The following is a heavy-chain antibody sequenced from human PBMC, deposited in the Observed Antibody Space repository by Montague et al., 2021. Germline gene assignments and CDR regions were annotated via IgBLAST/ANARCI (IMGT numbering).Heavy chain of an antibody. CDR3: ARYSHTSKYSGSHYLSRQYGMDV. J-gene: IGHJ6*02. V-gene: IGHV4-34*01. Sequence: SETLSLTCAVYGGSFSGHYWSWIRQPPGKGLEWIGEINHSGSTNYNPSLKSRVTMSVDTSKNQFSLNLSSVTAADTAVYYCARYSHTSKYSGSHYLSRQYGMDVWGQGTTVPVSS. CDR2: INHSGST. D-gene: IGHD1-26*01. CDR1: GGSFSGHY.